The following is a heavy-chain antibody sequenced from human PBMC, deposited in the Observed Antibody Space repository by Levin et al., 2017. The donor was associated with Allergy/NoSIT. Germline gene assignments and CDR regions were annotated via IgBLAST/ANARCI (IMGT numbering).Heavy chain of an antibody. D-gene: IGHD6-13*01. J-gene: IGHJ4*02. CDR3: ATHGDQYLSSSWSFDY. Sequence: SGPTLVKPTQTLTLTCTFSGFSLSTSGVGVGWIRQPPGKALEWLALIYWDDDKRYSPSLKSRLTITKDTSKNQVVLTMTNMDPVDTATYYCATHGDQYLSSSWSFDYWGQGTLVTVSS. CDR2: IYWDDDK. V-gene: IGHV2-5*02. CDR1: GFSLSTSGVG.